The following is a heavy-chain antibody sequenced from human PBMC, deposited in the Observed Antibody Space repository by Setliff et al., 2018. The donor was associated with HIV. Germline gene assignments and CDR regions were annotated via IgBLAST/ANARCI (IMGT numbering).Heavy chain of an antibody. CDR3: ARSTDFGVVIMGDGPYWCFDL. CDR2: IYYSGST. J-gene: IGHJ2*01. V-gene: IGHV4-59*11. CDR1: GGSISSHY. Sequence: SETLSLTCTVSGGSISSHYWSWIRQPPGKGLEWIGYIYYSGSTNYNPSLKSRVTISVDTSKNQFSLKLSSVTAADTAVYYCARSTDFGVVIMGDGPYWCFDLWGRGTLVTVSS. D-gene: IGHD3-3*01.